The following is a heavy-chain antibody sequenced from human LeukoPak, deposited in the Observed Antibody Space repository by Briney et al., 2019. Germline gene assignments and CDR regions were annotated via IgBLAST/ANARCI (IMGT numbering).Heavy chain of an antibody. CDR3: ARAMARGVITIGY. J-gene: IGHJ4*02. CDR1: GFTFSSYS. Sequence: GGSLRLSCAASGFTFSSYSMNWVRQAPGKGLEWVSSISSSSSYISYADSVKGRFTISRDNAKNSLYLQMNSLRAEDTAVYYCARAMARGVITIGYWGQGTLVTVSS. CDR2: ISSSSSYI. V-gene: IGHV3-21*01. D-gene: IGHD3-10*01.